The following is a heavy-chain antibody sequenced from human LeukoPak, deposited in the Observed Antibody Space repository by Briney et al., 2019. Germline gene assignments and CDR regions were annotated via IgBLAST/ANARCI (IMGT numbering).Heavy chain of an antibody. CDR2: INHSGST. J-gene: IGHJ4*02. D-gene: IGHD3-22*01. V-gene: IGHV4-34*01. CDR1: GGSFSGYY. CDR3: ASLDSSYYYDSSGYYYQPGY. Sequence: SETLSPTCAVYGGSFSGYYWSWIRQPPGKGLEWIGEINHSGSTNYNPSLKSRVTISVDTSKNQFSLKLSSVTAADTAVYYCASLDSSYYYDSSGYYYQPGYWGQGTLVTVSS.